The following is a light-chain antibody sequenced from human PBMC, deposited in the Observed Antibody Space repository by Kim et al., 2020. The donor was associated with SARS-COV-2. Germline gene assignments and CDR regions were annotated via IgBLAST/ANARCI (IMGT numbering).Light chain of an antibody. Sequence: ALGQTVSITGQDDSMIIYYASCYQQKPGQAPLLVIYGKNNRPSGTPDRFSGSCSGNTASLTITGAQAEDEACYYCNSRDSNTNVVFGGGTQLTVL. CDR3: NSRDSNTNVV. CDR2: GKN. J-gene: IGLJ2*01. V-gene: IGLV3-19*01. CDR1: SMIIYY.